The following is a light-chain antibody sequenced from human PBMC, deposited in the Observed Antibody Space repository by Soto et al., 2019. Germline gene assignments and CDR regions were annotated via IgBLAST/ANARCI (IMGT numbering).Light chain of an antibody. V-gene: IGLV1-44*01. J-gene: IGLJ1*01. Sequence: QSALTQPPSASGTPGQRVTISCSGSSSNVGGNHVNWYQNVPTTAPKLLIYTNTQRPSGVPDRFSGSKSGTSASLAISGHQSEDEADYYCASWDDCLNGPVVGPGTKVTVL. CDR1: SSNVGGNH. CDR3: ASWDDCLNGPV. CDR2: TNT.